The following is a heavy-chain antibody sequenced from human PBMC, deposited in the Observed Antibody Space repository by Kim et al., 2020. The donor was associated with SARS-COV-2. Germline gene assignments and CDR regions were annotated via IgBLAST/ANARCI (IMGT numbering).Heavy chain of an antibody. CDR2: ISWNSGSI. D-gene: IGHD2-15*01. Sequence: LSLTCAASGFTFDDYAMHWVRQAPGKGLEWVSGISWNSGSIGYADSVKGRFTISRDNAKNSLYLQMNSLRAEDTALYYCAKDMLGYCSGGSCYSGNDAFDIWGQGTMVTVSS. J-gene: IGHJ3*02. CDR3: AKDMLGYCSGGSCYSGNDAFDI. CDR1: GFTFDDYA. V-gene: IGHV3-9*01.